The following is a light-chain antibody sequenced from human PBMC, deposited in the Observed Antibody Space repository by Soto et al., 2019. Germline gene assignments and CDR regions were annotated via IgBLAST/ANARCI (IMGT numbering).Light chain of an antibody. CDR1: HGIRND. Sequence: AIQMTQSPSSLSASVGDRVTITCRASHGIRNDLGWYQQKPGKAPKVLIYAASTLQSGVPSRFSGSGSGTDFTLTISSLQPEDFATYYWLQDYNYPLTFGGGTKVDIK. CDR2: AAS. CDR3: LQDYNYPLT. V-gene: IGKV1-6*01. J-gene: IGKJ4*01.